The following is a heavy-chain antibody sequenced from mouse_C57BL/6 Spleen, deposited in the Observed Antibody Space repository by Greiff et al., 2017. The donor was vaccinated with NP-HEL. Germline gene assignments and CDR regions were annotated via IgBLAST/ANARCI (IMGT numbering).Heavy chain of an antibody. J-gene: IGHJ3*01. CDR3: ARWRDDYDGGWFAY. CDR2: IDPNSGGT. V-gene: IGHV1-72*01. D-gene: IGHD2-4*01. CDR1: GYTFTSYW. Sequence: QVHVKQPGAELVKPGASVKLSCKASGYTFTSYWMHWVKQRPGRGLEWIGRIDPNSGGTKYNEKFKSKATLTVDKPSSTAYMQLSSLTSEDSAVYYCARWRDDYDGGWFAYWGQGTLVTVSA.